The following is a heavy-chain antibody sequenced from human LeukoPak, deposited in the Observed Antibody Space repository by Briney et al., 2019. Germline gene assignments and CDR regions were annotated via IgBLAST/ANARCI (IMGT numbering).Heavy chain of an antibody. CDR3: AKVGAVTTWEKGFAY. J-gene: IGHJ4*02. D-gene: IGHD4-17*01. CDR1: GFTFSSYA. Sequence: GGSLRLSCAASGFTFSSYAMSWVRQAPGKGLEWVSGIIGSGGSTYYADSVKGRFTISRDNSENTLYLQINSLRAEDTAVYYCAKVGAVTTWEKGFAYWGQGILVTVSS. CDR2: IIGSGGST. V-gene: IGHV3-23*01.